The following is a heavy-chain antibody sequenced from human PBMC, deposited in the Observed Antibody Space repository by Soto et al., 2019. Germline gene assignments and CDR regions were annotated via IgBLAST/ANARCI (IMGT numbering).Heavy chain of an antibody. CDR1: GFTFDDYA. CDR2: ISWNSGSI. V-gene: IGHV3-9*01. CDR3: GQDIPERDCSGCSCYWVVGAFDI. Sequence: EVQLVESGGGLVQPGRSLRLSCAASGFTFDDYAMHWVRQAPGKGLEWVSGISWNSGSIGYADSVKGRFTISRDNAKNSLYMQMNSLRAEATALYYCGQDIPERDCSGCSCYWVVGAFDIWGQGTMVTVSS. J-gene: IGHJ3*02. D-gene: IGHD2-15*01.